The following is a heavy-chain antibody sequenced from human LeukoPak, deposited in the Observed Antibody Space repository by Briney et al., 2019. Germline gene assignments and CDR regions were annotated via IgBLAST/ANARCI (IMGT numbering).Heavy chain of an antibody. CDR1: GFTVSSNY. Sequence: GGSLRLSCAASGFTVSSNYMSWVRQAPGKGVEWVSVIYSGGSTYYADSVKGRFTISRDNSKNTLYLQMNSLRAEDTAVYYCAGGSVVTASLDGMDVWGQGTTVTVSS. J-gene: IGHJ6*02. D-gene: IGHD2-21*02. CDR2: IYSGGST. V-gene: IGHV3-66*02. CDR3: AGGSVVTASLDGMDV.